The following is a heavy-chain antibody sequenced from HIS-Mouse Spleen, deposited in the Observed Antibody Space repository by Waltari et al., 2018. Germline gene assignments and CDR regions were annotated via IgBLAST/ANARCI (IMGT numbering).Heavy chain of an antibody. J-gene: IGHJ2*01. CDR1: GGSISSSSYY. CDR3: AREIPYSSSWYDWYFDL. CDR2: IYYSGST. D-gene: IGHD6-13*01. Sequence: QLQLQESGPGLVKPSEILSLTCTVSGGSISSSSYYWGWIRQPPGKGLEWIGSIYYSGSTYYNPSLKSRVTISVDTSKNQFSLKLSSVTAADTAVYCCAREIPYSSSWYDWYFDLWGRGTLVTGSS. V-gene: IGHV4-39*07.